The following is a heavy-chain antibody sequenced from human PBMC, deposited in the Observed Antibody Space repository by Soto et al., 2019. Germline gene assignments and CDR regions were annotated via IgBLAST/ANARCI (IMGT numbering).Heavy chain of an antibody. D-gene: IGHD2-21*01. CDR2: VSSSSSYI. CDR3: ARVLENGDFCPASRPYYFYS. J-gene: IGHJ4*02. Sequence: GGSLRLSCAASGFTFSRYKMNWVRQAPGKGLEWVSSVSSSSSYIYYADSVKGRFSVSRDISKSSLYLQMNSLRAEDTAVYYCARVLENGDFCPASRPYYFYSWGQGTLVTVSS. V-gene: IGHV3-21*06. CDR1: GFTFSRYK.